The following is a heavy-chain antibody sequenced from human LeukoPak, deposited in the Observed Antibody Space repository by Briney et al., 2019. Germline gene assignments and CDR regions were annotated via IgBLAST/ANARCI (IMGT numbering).Heavy chain of an antibody. D-gene: IGHD3-3*01. J-gene: IGHJ2*01. CDR2: IYYSGST. Sequence: SQTLSLTCTVSSGFNTSGNYYCSSVRQTPVKRLEWFGYIYYSGSTYYNPSLKSRVTISVDTSKNQFSLKLSSVTAADTAVYYCARDSKTIFGVVISYWYFDLWGRGTLVTVSS. V-gene: IGHV4-30-4*08. CDR3: ARDSKTIFGVVISYWYFDL. CDR1: SGFNTSGNYY.